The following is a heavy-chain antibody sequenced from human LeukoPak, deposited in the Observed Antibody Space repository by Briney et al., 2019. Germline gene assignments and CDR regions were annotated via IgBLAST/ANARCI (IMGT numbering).Heavy chain of an antibody. CDR1: GFTFSTYW. Sequence: PGGSLRLSCAASGFTFSTYWMYWFRQAPGKGLVWVSRISSDGTTTHYAGSVKGRFTISRDNAKNTVYLQMNSLRAEDAAVFFCAKYTVYTGSPGRPIDYWGQGTLVTVSS. CDR2: ISSDGTTT. D-gene: IGHD1-26*01. V-gene: IGHV3-74*01. CDR3: AKYTVYTGSPGRPIDY. J-gene: IGHJ4*02.